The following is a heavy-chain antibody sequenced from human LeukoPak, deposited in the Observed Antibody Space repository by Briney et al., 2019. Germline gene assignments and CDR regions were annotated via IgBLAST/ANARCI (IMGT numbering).Heavy chain of an antibody. CDR1: GFTFSSYT. J-gene: IGHJ4*02. CDR3: AKDGGLWVSAHWGDS. D-gene: IGHD7-27*01. Sequence: GGSLRPSCAASGFTFSSYTMSWVRQAPGKGLEWVSTITTSDGNTYYADSVKGRFTVSRDNSKNTLFLQMNSLRAEDTAVYYCAKDGGLWVSAHWGDSWGRGTLVTVSS. V-gene: IGHV3-23*01. CDR2: ITTSDGNT.